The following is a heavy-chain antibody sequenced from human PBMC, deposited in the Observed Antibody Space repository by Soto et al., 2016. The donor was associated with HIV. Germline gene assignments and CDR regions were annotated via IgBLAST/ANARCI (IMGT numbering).Heavy chain of an antibody. J-gene: IGHJ3*02. CDR1: GFTFSSDA. CDR2: ISSGSGSA. D-gene: IGHD1-26*01. CDR3: AKGWEPTGASAFDI. V-gene: IGHV3-23*01. Sequence: EVQLLESGGDLVQPGGSLRLPCAASGFTFSSDAMSWVRQAPGKGLEWVSVISSGSGSAYYADSVKGRFTISRDNSKNMLYLQMNSLRAEDTAVYYCAKGWEPTGASAFDIWGQGTMVTVSS.